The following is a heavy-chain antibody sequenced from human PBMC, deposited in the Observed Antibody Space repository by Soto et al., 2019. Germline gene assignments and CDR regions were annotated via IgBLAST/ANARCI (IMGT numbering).Heavy chain of an antibody. V-gene: IGHV3-49*04. J-gene: IGHJ6*02. D-gene: IGHD3-22*01. Sequence: SLRLSCTASGFSFGDYAMSWVRQAPGKGLEWVGFIRSKATGGTTDYAASVKGRFTISRDDSKSVAYLQMNSLKNDDTAVYYCSRDVLNDCSGYHYDYVLDVWGQGTTVTVSS. CDR1: GFSFGDYA. CDR3: SRDVLNDCSGYHYDYVLDV. CDR2: IRSKATGGTT.